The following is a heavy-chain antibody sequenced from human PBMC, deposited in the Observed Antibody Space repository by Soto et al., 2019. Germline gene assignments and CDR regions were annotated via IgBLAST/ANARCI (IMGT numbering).Heavy chain of an antibody. CDR1: GFTVMSYS. V-gene: IGHV3-21*01. D-gene: IGHD4-17*01. Sequence: GGSLRLSCAASGFTVMSYSMSWVRQAPGKGLEWVSSISSDSVTIIYADSVQGRFTISRDSAKNSVYLQMNSLRAEDTALYYCARGETVAPRPGFDSWGQGTLVTVSS. CDR3: ARGETVAPRPGFDS. J-gene: IGHJ4*02. CDR2: ISSDSVTI.